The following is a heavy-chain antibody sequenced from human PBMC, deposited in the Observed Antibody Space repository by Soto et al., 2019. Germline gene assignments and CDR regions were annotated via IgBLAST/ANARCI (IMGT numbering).Heavy chain of an antibody. CDR3: ASHPTITTNFDY. Sequence: KPSETLSLTCTVSGVSIYSYHWSWLRQPPGRGLEWIGYIHYSGNTNSNPSLKSRVTFSVDTSENQFALKLSSVTAADTAVYFCASHPTITTNFDYWGPGILVTVSS. CDR2: IHYSGNT. D-gene: IGHD5-12*01. CDR1: GVSIYSYH. V-gene: IGHV4-59*08. J-gene: IGHJ4*02.